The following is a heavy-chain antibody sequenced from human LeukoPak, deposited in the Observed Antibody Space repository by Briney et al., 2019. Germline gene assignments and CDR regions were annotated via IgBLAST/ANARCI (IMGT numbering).Heavy chain of an antibody. CDR1: GFSLSTSGVG. J-gene: IGHJ5*02. Sequence: SGPTLVNPTQTLTLTCTFSGFSLSTSGVGLGWIRQPPGKALQWLALIYWDDEKYYSPSLKSRLSISRDTSRNQVVLSMTNMDPLDTATYFCAHSYYFGSRSYYNVWFAPWGLGTLVTVSS. V-gene: IGHV2-5*02. CDR2: IYWDDEK. CDR3: AHSYYFGSRSYYNVWFAP. D-gene: IGHD3-10*01.